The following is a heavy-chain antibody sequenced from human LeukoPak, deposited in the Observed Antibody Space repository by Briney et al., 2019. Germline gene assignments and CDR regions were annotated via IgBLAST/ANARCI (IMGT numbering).Heavy chain of an antibody. V-gene: IGHV1-8*01. CDR2: MNPNSGNT. J-gene: IGHJ6*03. D-gene: IGHD7-27*01. Sequence: ASVKVSRKASGYTFTSYDINWVRQATGQGLEWMGWMNPNSGNTGYAQKFQGRVTMTRNTSISTAYMELSSLRSEDTAVYYCARVGKLTRYYYYYMDVWGKGTTVTVSS. CDR3: ARVGKLTRYYYYYMDV. CDR1: GYTFTSYD.